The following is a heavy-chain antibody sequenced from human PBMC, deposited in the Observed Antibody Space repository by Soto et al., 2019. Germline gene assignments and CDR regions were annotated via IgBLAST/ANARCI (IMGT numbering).Heavy chain of an antibody. Sequence: SVKVSCKASGGTLSSYAIRWVRQAHGKGLEWMESIIHFIGTANYAQKFQGRVTNTEDESTSTAYMELTSLRSEYTAVYYCASVVRTTVSASYYYGMDVWGQGTTVTVSS. CDR2: IIHFIGTA. CDR3: ASVVRTTVSASYYYGMDV. CDR1: GGTLSSYA. V-gene: IGHV1-69*11. J-gene: IGHJ6*02. D-gene: IGHD4-4*01.